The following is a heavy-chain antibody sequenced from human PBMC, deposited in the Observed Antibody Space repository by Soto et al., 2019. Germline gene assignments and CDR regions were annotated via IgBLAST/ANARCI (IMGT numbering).Heavy chain of an antibody. D-gene: IGHD2-21*01. Sequence: SGPTLVNPTQPLTLTCTFSGFSLSTSGVGVGWIRQPPGKALEWLALIYWNDDKRYSPSLKSRLTITKDTSKNQVVLTMTNMDPVDTATYYCARDTISPPLYYFDYWGQGTLVTVSS. CDR3: ARDTISPPLYYFDY. CDR2: IYWNDDK. J-gene: IGHJ4*02. CDR1: GFSLSTSGVG. V-gene: IGHV2-5*01.